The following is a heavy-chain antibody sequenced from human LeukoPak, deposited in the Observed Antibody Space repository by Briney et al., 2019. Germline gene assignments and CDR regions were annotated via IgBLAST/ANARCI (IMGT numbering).Heavy chain of an antibody. Sequence: GEALKIPFQGSGYSFTSYWIGWVRQIPGKGPEWVWIIYPGNSDTRDSPSFQGQVTISAYKSKSTAYLQWSRLKASDTAMYYCARLYYDDSSGMSMFDYWGQGTLVTVSS. CDR2: IYPGNSDT. CDR3: ARLYYDDSSGMSMFDY. CDR1: GYSFTSYW. J-gene: IGHJ4*02. D-gene: IGHD3-22*01. V-gene: IGHV5-51*01.